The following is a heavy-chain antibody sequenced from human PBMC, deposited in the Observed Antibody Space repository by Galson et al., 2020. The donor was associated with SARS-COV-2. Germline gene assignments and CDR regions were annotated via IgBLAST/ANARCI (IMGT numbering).Heavy chain of an antibody. CDR1: GFTFSDYY. CDR3: ARDRRGIAAAGSIDY. J-gene: IGHJ4*02. Sequence: GESLNISCAAPGFTFSDYYLSWNRQDPGKGLEWVSYISSSGSTIYYADSVKGRLTISRDNAKHSLYLQMNSLRAEDTAVYYCARDRRGIAAAGSIDYWGQGSLVTISS. D-gene: IGHD6-13*01. V-gene: IGHV3-11*04. CDR2: ISSSGSTI.